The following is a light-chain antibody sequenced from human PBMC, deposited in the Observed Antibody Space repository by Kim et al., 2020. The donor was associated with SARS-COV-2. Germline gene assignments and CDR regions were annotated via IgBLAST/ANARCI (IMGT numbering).Light chain of an antibody. Sequence: QSALTQPASVSGSPGQSNTISCTGTSSDVGGYNYVSWYQQYPGKAPKLMIYDVTKRPSGVSNRFSGSKSGNTASLTISGLQAEDEADYYCSSYRSSGYVFGTGTKVTVL. V-gene: IGLV2-14*03. CDR2: DVT. J-gene: IGLJ1*01. CDR3: SSYRSSGYV. CDR1: SSDVGGYNY.